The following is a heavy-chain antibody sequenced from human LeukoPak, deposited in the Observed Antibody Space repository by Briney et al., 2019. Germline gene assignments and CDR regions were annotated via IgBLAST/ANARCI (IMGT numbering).Heavy chain of an antibody. V-gene: IGHV4-59*08. CDR2: IYYSGST. J-gene: IGHJ4*02. Sequence: SETLSLTCTVSGGSISSYYWSWIRQPPGKGLEWIGYIYYSGSTNYNPSLKSRVTISVDTSKNQFSLKLSSVTAADTAVYYCARLVCSGGSCYYFDYWGQGTLVTVSS. D-gene: IGHD2-15*01. CDR1: GGSISSYY. CDR3: ARLVCSGGSCYYFDY.